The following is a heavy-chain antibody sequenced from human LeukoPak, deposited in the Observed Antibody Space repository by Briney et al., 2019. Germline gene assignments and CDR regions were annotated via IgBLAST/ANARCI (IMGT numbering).Heavy chain of an antibody. D-gene: IGHD2-2*01. CDR2: ISSSSSYI. CDR1: GFTFSSYS. Sequence: GGSLRLSCAASGFTFSSYSMNWVRQAPGKGLEWVSSISSSSSYIYYADSVKGRFTISRDNAKNSLYLQMNSLRAEDTAVYYCAREVDCSSTSCPTDYWGQGTLATVSS. V-gene: IGHV3-21*01. J-gene: IGHJ4*02. CDR3: AREVDCSSTSCPTDY.